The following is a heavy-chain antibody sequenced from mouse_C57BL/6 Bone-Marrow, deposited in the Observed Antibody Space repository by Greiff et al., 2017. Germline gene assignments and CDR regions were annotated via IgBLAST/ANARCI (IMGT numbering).Heavy chain of an antibody. CDR1: GYTFTSYG. CDR2: IYPRSGNT. CDR3: ARKEWDYAMDY. Sequence: VQLQQSGAELARPGASVKLSCKASGYTFTSYGISWVKQRPGQGLEWIGEIYPRSGNTYYNEKFKGKATLTADKSSSTAYMELRSLTSEDSAVYFCARKEWDYAMDYWGQGTSVTVSA. V-gene: IGHV1-81*01. D-gene: IGHD1-3*01. J-gene: IGHJ4*01.